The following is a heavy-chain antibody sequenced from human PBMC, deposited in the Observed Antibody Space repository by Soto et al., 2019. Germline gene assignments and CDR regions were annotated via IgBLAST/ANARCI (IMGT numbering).Heavy chain of an antibody. CDR2: ITWNSRVL. CDR3: AKDRDRITMVRGVTPKSFDY. D-gene: IGHD3-10*01. V-gene: IGHV3-9*01. J-gene: IGHJ4*02. Sequence: GGSLRLSCVGTGLNFDDFAMHWVRQAPGKGLEWVSGITWNSRVLAYADSVKGRFTISRDNSKNTLYLQMNSLRAEDTAVYYCAKDRDRITMVRGVTPKSFDYWGQGTLVTVSS. CDR1: GLNFDDFA.